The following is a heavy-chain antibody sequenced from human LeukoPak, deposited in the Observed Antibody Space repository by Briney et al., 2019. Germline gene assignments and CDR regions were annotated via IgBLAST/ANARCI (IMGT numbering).Heavy chain of an antibody. CDR1: GCTFSDYY. CDR3: ARDLSHYYDSSGFLDY. Sequence: GGSLRLSCAASGCTFSDYYMSWIREAPGKGLEWVSYISSSGSTIYYADSVKGRFTISRDNAKNSLYLQMNSLRAEDTAVYYCARDLSHYYDSSGFLDYWGQGTLVTVSS. V-gene: IGHV3-11*01. D-gene: IGHD3-22*01. CDR2: ISSSGSTI. J-gene: IGHJ4*02.